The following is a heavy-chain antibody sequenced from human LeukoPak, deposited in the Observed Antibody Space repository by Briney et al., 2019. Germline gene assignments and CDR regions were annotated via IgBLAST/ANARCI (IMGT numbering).Heavy chain of an antibody. V-gene: IGHV1-69*01. CDR1: VGTFSSYA. CDR3: AAGPATITMVRGVIIGP. J-gene: IGHJ5*02. Sequence: SVKVSCKASVGTFSSYAISRVRQAPGQGLEWMGGIIPIFGTANYAQKFQGRVTITADESTSTAYMELSSLRSEDTAVYYCAAGPATITMVRGVIIGPWGQGTLVTVSS. D-gene: IGHD3-10*01. CDR2: IIPIFGTA.